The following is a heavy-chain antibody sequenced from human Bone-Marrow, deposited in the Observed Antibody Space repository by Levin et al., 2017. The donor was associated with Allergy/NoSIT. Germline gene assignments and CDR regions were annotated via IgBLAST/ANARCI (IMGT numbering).Heavy chain of an antibody. D-gene: IGHD2-15*01. V-gene: IGHV3-33*01. J-gene: IGHJ4*02. CDR2: IWYDGSNK. CDR1: GFTFSSYG. Sequence: PGGSLRLSCAASGFTFSSYGMHWVRQAPGKGLEWVAVIWYDGSNKYYADSVKGRFTISRDNSKNTLYLQMNSLRAEDTAVYYCARDVSPQIVVVVAAYRGPFDYWGQGTLVTVSS. CDR3: ARDVSPQIVVVVAAYRGPFDY.